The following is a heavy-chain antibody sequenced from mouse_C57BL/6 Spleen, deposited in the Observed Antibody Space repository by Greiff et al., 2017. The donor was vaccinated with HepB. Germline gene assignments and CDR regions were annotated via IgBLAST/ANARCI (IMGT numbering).Heavy chain of an antibody. V-gene: IGHV5-16*01. Sequence: EVHLVESEGGLVQPGSSMKLSCTASGFTFSDYYMAWVRQVPEKGLEWVANINYDGSSTYYLDSLKSRFIISRDNAKNILYLQMSSLKSEDTATYYCARVYYGNYGVYYFDYWGQGTTLTVSS. CDR2: INYDGSST. CDR3: ARVYYGNYGVYYFDY. CDR1: GFTFSDYY. D-gene: IGHD2-1*01. J-gene: IGHJ2*01.